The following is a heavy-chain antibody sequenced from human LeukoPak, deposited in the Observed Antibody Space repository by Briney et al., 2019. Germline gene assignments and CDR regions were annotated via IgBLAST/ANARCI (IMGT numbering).Heavy chain of an antibody. D-gene: IGHD1-14*01. Sequence: ASVKVSCKASGYTFTSYGISWVRQAPGQGLEWMGWISAYNGNTNYAQKLQGRVTMTTDTSTSTAYMELRSLRSDDTAVYYCARENNRLGYPNWFDPWGQGTLVTVSS. V-gene: IGHV1-18*01. J-gene: IGHJ5*02. CDR2: ISAYNGNT. CDR1: GYTFTSYG. CDR3: ARENNRLGYPNWFDP.